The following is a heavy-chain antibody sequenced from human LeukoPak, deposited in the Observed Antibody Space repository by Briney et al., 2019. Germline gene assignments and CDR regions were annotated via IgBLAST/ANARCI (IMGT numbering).Heavy chain of an antibody. J-gene: IGHJ1*01. CDR2: ISYDGSNK. D-gene: IGHD5-24*01. V-gene: IGHV3-30*01. CDR1: GFTFSSYA. CDR3: AGEDGSRPHVYFQH. Sequence: GGSLRLSCAASGFTFSSYALHWVRQAPGKGLEWVAVISYDGSNKYYADSVKGRFTISRDNSKNTLYLQMNSLSAEDTAVYYCAGEDGSRPHVYFQHWGQGTLVTVSS.